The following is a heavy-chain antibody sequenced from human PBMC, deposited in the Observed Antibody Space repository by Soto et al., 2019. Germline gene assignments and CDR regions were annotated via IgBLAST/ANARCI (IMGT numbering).Heavy chain of an antibody. CDR2: IRSKAYGGTT. D-gene: IGHD2-15*01. J-gene: IGHJ4*02. V-gene: IGHV3-49*04. Sequence: SPRLVCPSSCLPFVVYAMSWVRPAPGKGLEWVGFIRSKAYGGTTEYAASVKGRFTISRDDSKSIAYLQMNSLKTEDTAVYYCTNGGRGYFDYWGQGNRVTGS. CDR1: CLPFVVYA. CDR3: TNGGRGYFDY.